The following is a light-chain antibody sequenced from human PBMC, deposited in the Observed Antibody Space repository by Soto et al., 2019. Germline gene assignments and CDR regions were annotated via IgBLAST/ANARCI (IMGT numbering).Light chain of an antibody. J-gene: IGKJ2*01. CDR3: QQYGSSPPMYT. CDR1: QSVSSSY. Sequence: EIVLTQSPGTLSWSPGERATLSFRASQSVSSSYLAWDHQQPGQAPRLLIYCVSTRATGIPDRFSGSGSVTDFPLTISRLEPEDFAVYYCQQYGSSPPMYTFGQGTKLEIK. CDR2: CVS. V-gene: IGKV3-20*01.